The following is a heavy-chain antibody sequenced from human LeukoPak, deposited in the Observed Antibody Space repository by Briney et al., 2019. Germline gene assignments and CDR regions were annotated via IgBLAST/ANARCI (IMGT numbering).Heavy chain of an antibody. CDR1: GGSISSGTYY. J-gene: IGHJ3*02. CDR2: IYTSGST. D-gene: IGHD3-10*01. Sequence: SETLSLTCTVSGGSISSGTYYWSWIRQPAGKGLEWIGRIYTSGSTKYNPSLKSRVTISVDSSKNQFSLSLSSVTAADTAVYYCAREFWNYRSGNLQAFDIWGQGTMVTVSS. V-gene: IGHV4-61*02. CDR3: AREFWNYRSGNLQAFDI.